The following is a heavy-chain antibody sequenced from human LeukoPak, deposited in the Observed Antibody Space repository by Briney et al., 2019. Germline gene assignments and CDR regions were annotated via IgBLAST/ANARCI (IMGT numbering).Heavy chain of an antibody. CDR1: GFTFSNYW. CDR3: ARVRMGDDFNPFDY. Sequence: GGSLRLSCAASGFTFSNYWMHWVRQAPGKGLVWVSRINSDGSETIYADSVKGRFTISRDNAKNTLYLQMNSLRAEDTAVYYCARVRMGDDFNPFDYWGQGTLVTVSS. J-gene: IGHJ4*02. CDR2: INSDGSET. V-gene: IGHV3-74*01. D-gene: IGHD3-16*01.